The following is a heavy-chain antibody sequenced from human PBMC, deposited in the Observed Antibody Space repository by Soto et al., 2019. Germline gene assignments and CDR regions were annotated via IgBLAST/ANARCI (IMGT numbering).Heavy chain of an antibody. V-gene: IGHV3-23*01. CDR3: ARVASDYINSADH. D-gene: IGHD4-4*01. CDR1: GFIFNAYA. Sequence: EVQLLESGGGLVQPGGSLRLSCAASGFIFNAYAMTWVRQAPGKGLEWVSAIGGSGGNTYYAASLKGRFTISRDNSKATVDLEMNRLRVDDTAVYFCARVASDYINSADHWGQGILVTVSS. CDR2: IGGSGGNT. J-gene: IGHJ4*02.